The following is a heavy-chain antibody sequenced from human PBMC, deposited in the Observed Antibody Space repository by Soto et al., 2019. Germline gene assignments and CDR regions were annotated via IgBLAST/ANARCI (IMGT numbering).Heavy chain of an antibody. D-gene: IGHD4-17*01. CDR1: GLTFSSYA. J-gene: IGHJ4*02. CDR2: IRGSGEIT. CDR3: AKGLRVTTLSFDS. Sequence: EVQLLESGGGLVQPGGSLRLSCAASGLTFSSYAMSWVRQAPGKGLEWVSGIRGSGEITYYADSVKRRFTISRDNSKSTLDLQMNSLRAEDTALYYCAKGLRVTTLSFDSWGQGTLVTVSS. V-gene: IGHV3-23*01.